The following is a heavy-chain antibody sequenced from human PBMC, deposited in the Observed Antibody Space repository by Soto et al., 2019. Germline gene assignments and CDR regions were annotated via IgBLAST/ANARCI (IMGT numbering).Heavy chain of an antibody. CDR3: ARQRTTVLMTAYFDH. CDR2: IYYSGRS. CDR1: GGTITISSYY. Sequence: PSETLSLTCTVSGGTITISSYYLGWIRQPPGKGLEWIGGIYYSGRSYYNPSLKSRVTMSVDTSKNQFSLTLNSVTAADAAVYYCARQRTTVLMTAYFDHWGQGTLVTGSS. J-gene: IGHJ4*02. D-gene: IGHD4-17*01. V-gene: IGHV4-39*01.